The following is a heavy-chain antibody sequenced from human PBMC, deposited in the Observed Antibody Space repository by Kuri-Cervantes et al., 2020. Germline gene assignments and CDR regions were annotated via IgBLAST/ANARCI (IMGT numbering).Heavy chain of an antibody. CDR1: GFTFSSYG. D-gene: IGHD6-13*01. CDR2: IWYDGSNK. J-gene: IGHJ4*02. V-gene: IGHV3-33*01. CDR3: ARVGSSSWYSFDY. Sequence: GGSLRLSCAASGFTFSSYGMHWVRQAPGKGLEWVAVIWYDGSNKYYADSVKGRFTISRDNSKNTLYLQMNSLRAEDTAVYYCARVGSSSWYSFDYWDQGTLVTVS.